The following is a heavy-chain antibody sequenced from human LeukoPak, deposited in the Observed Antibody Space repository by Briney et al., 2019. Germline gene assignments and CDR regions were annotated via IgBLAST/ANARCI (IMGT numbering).Heavy chain of an antibody. Sequence: SETLSLTCTVSGGSISSYYWSWIRQPPGKGLEWIGYIYYSGSTNYNPSPKSRVTISVDTSKNQFSLELSSVTAADTAVYYCARVPRDTTGTTQYYFDYWGQGTLVTVSS. D-gene: IGHD1-1*01. J-gene: IGHJ4*02. CDR1: GGSISSYY. CDR3: ARVPRDTTGTTQYYFDY. V-gene: IGHV4-59*01. CDR2: IYYSGST.